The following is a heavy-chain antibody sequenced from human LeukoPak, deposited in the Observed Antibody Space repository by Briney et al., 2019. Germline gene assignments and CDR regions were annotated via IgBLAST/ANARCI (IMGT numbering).Heavy chain of an antibody. CDR2: IIPIFGTA. D-gene: IGHD6-13*01. J-gene: IGHJ2*01. Sequence: GASVKVSCKASGGTFSSYAISWVRQAPGQGLEWMGGIIPIFGTANYAQKFQGRVTITTDESTSTAYMELSSLRSEDTAVYYCARTPPAGIAAAGTVWYFDLWGRGTLVTVSS. CDR3: ARTPPAGIAAAGTVWYFDL. V-gene: IGHV1-69*05. CDR1: GGTFSSYA.